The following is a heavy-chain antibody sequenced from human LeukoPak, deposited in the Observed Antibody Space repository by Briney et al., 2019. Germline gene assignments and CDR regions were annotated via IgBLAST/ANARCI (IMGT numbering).Heavy chain of an antibody. CDR1: GGSLSGYY. Sequence: SETLSLPCAVYGGSLSGYYWSWIRQPPGKGLEWIGEIDHSGSTNYNPSLKSRVTISVDTSKNQFSPKLSSVTAADTAVYYCARGYDYYDGCGYGYWGQGTGVSVSS. V-gene: IGHV4-34*01. CDR3: ARGYDYYDGCGYGY. D-gene: IGHD3-22*01. CDR2: IDHSGST. J-gene: IGHJ4*02.